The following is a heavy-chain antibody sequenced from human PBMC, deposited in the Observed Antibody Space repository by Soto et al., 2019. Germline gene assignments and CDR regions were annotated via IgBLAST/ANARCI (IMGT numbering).Heavy chain of an antibody. D-gene: IGHD3-3*01. CDR2: ISGSAGST. Sequence: GGSLRLSCAASGFTFSSYALSWVRQAPGKGLEWVSTISGSAGSTYYADSVKGRFTISRDNSKNTLYLQMNSLRAEHTAVYYCAKDPTIFGVAIFDYWGQGTLVNVSS. CDR1: GFTFSSYA. V-gene: IGHV3-23*01. J-gene: IGHJ4*02. CDR3: AKDPTIFGVAIFDY.